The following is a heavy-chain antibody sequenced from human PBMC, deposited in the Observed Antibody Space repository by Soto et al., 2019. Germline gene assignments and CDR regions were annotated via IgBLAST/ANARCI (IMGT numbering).Heavy chain of an antibody. CDR2: ISYDGSNK. V-gene: IGHV3-30*18. CDR1: GFTFSSYG. J-gene: IGHJ6*02. CDR3: AKSPLVVVAATGYMDV. D-gene: IGHD2-15*01. Sequence: LRLSCAASGFTFSSYGMHWVRQAPGKGLEWVAVISYDGSNKYYADSVKGRFTISRDNSKNTLYLQMNSLRAEDTAVYYCAKSPLVVVAATGYMDVWGQGTTVTVSS.